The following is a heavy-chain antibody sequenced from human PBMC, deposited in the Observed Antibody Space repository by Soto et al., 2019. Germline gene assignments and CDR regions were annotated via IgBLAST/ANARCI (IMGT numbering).Heavy chain of an antibody. CDR1: GFTFSTFE. V-gene: IGHV3-64D*06. J-gene: IGHJ6*02. CDR2: ISSNGSSI. CDR3: VKSYSYGHRYGMDV. D-gene: IGHD5-18*01. Sequence: PWGSLRLSCVSSGFTFSTFEMNWVRQAPGKGLECVSYISSNGSSIYYADSVKGRFTISRDNSKNTLYLQMSSLRAEDTAVYYCVKSYSYGHRYGMDVWGQGTTVTVSS.